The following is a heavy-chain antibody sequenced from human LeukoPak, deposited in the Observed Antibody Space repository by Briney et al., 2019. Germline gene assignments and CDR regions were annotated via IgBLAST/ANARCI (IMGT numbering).Heavy chain of an antibody. V-gene: IGHV1-2*02. Sequence: ASVKVSCKASGYTFTGDYMHWVRQAPGQGLEWMGWINPNSGGTNYAQKFQGRVTMTRDTSISTAYMELSRLRSDDTAVYYCARDLIPDYGGNLDWFDPWGQGTLVTVSS. J-gene: IGHJ5*02. CDR2: INPNSGGT. CDR1: GYTFTGDY. CDR3: ARDLIPDYGGNLDWFDP. D-gene: IGHD4-23*01.